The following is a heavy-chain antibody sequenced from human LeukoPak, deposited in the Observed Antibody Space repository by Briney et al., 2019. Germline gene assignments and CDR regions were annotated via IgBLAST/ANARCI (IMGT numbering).Heavy chain of an antibody. V-gene: IGHV3-66*01. CDR2: IYSGGST. J-gene: IGHJ4*02. D-gene: IGHD3-16*02. Sequence: GGSLRLSCAASGFTVSSNYMSWVRQALGKGLEWVSVIYSGGSTYYADSVKGRFTISRDNSKNTLYLQMNSLRAEDTAVYYCARRRIMITFGGVIDPYYFDYWGQGTLVTVSS. CDR1: GFTVSSNY. CDR3: ARRRIMITFGGVIDPYYFDY.